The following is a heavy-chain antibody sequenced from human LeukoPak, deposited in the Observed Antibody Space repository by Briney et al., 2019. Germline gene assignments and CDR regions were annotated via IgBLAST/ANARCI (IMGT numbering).Heavy chain of an antibody. D-gene: IGHD3-10*01. Sequence: GGSLRLSCAASGFTFSNAWMSWVRQAPGKGLEWVCRIKSKTDGGTTDYAAPVKGRFTISRDDSKNTLYLQMNSLKTEDTAVYYCTTPYYYGSGSYYNVGYWGQGTLVTVSS. CDR3: TTPYYYGSGSYYNVGY. J-gene: IGHJ4*02. V-gene: IGHV3-15*01. CDR1: GFTFSNAW. CDR2: IKSKTDGGTT.